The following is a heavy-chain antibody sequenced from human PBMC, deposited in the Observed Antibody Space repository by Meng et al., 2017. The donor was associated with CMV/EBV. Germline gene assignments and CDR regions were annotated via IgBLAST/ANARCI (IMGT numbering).Heavy chain of an antibody. CDR1: GYTFTSDG. CDR3: ARGGRYYYDSSGYCDY. CDR2: ISAYNGNT. Sequence: VRWVQSGAQVKKPGASVKVSCKASGYTFTSDGISWVRQAPGQGLEWMGWISAYNGNTNYAQKLQGRVTMTTDTSTSTAYMELRSLRSDDTAVYYCARGGRYYYDSSGYCDYWGQGTLVTVSS. J-gene: IGHJ4*02. V-gene: IGHV1-18*01. D-gene: IGHD3-22*01.